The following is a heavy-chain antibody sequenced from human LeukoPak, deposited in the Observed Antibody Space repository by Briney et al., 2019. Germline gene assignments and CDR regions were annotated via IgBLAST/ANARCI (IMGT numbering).Heavy chain of an antibody. D-gene: IGHD3-10*01. CDR2: ISSGGTTI. V-gene: IGHV3-48*03. CDR3: ARTFRGIDY. CDR1: GFTFSGHE. Sequence: TGGSLRLSCAVSGFTFSGHEMNWVRQAPGKGLEWVSYISSGGTTIYYADSVKGRFTIFRDNAKNSLYLQMNSLRAEDTAVYYCARTFRGIDYWGQGTLVTVSS. J-gene: IGHJ4*02.